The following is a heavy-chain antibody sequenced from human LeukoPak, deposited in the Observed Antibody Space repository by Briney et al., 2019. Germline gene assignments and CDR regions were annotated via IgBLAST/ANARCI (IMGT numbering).Heavy chain of an antibody. D-gene: IGHD1-26*01. V-gene: IGHV3-23*01. CDR2: ISGSGGST. Sequence: GGSLRLSCAASGFTFSSYAMSWVRQAPGKGLEWVSAISGSGGSTFYADSVKGRFTISRDNSKNTLYLQMNSLRAEDTAVYYCAKPVRGSNRPYYFDYWGQGTLVTVSS. CDR1: GFTFSSYA. J-gene: IGHJ4*02. CDR3: AKPVRGSNRPYYFDY.